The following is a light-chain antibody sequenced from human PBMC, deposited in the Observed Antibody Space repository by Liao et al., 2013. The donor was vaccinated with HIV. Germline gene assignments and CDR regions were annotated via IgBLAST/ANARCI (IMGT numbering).Light chain of an antibody. CDR2: QDS. J-gene: IGLJ2*01. CDR3: QTWDSTRGV. CDR1: KLGDKY. V-gene: IGLV3-1*01. Sequence: SFELTQPPSVSVSPGQTATITCSGDKLGDKYACWYQQTPGQSPVLVIYQDSKRPSGIPERFSGSNSGNTATLTISGTQAMDEADYYCQTWDSTRGVFGGGTKLTVL.